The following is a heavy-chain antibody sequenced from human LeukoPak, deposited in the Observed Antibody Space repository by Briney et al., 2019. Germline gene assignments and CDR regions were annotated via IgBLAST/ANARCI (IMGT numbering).Heavy chain of an antibody. CDR3: ARDQGGLDY. Sequence: GGSLRLSCAASGFTFSSYEMNWVRQAPGKGLEWVSYITSSGSSMYYADSVKGRFTISRDNAKNSLYLQMNSLRAEDTAVYYCARDQGGLDYWGQGTLVTVSS. CDR2: ITSSGSSM. J-gene: IGHJ4*02. D-gene: IGHD3-16*01. V-gene: IGHV3-48*03. CDR1: GFTFSSYE.